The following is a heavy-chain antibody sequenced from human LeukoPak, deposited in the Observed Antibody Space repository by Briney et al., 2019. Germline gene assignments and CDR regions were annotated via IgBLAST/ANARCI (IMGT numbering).Heavy chain of an antibody. D-gene: IGHD3-10*02. CDR3: AELGITMIGGV. CDR1: GFTFSSYG. CDR2: ISGSGGST. Sequence: PGGSLRLSCAASGFTFSSYGMTWVRQAPGKGLEWVSDISGSGGSTNYADSVEGRFTISRDNSKNTLYLQMNSLRAEDTAVYYCAELGITMIGGVWGKGATVTISS. V-gene: IGHV3-23*01. J-gene: IGHJ6*04.